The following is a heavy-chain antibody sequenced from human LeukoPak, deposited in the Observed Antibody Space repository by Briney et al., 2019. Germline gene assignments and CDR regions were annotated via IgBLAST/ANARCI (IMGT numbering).Heavy chain of an antibody. V-gene: IGHV3-21*01. D-gene: IGHD4-17*01. J-gene: IGHJ4*02. CDR2: ISGSSRYI. CDR3: ARRLNNGDYGSDC. CDR1: GFTFSTYS. Sequence: GGSLRLSCVASGFTFSTYSMNWVRQAPGKGRECVSPISGSSRYIYFADSVRGRFTISRDNAKNSLYLQMSNLRAEDTAVYYCARRLNNGDYGSDCWGQGTLVTVSS.